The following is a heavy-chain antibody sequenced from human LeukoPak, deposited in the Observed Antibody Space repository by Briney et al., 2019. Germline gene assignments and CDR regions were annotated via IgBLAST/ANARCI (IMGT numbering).Heavy chain of an antibody. CDR1: GGSISSGGYS. D-gene: IGHD3-22*01. J-gene: IGHJ4*02. V-gene: IGHV4-30-2*01. CDR3: ASAYYYDGSGAFDY. Sequence: SQTLPLTCAVSGGSISSGGYSWSWIRQPPGKGLEWIGYIYHSGSTYYNPSLKSRVTISVDRSKNQFSLKLSSVTAADTAVYYCASAYYYDGSGAFDYWGQGTLVTVSS. CDR2: IYHSGST.